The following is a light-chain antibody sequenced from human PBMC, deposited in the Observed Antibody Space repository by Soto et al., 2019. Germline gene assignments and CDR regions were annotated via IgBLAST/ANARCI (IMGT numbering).Light chain of an antibody. CDR1: HDISNY. V-gene: IGKV1-27*01. J-gene: IGKJ5*01. CDR2: AAS. Sequence: DIQMTQAPSSLASSVGDRVTITCRASHDISNYLAWYQQKPGNVPKLLIYAASTLQSGVPSRFSGSGSGTYFTLTISSLQPDDVAPYYCPKYNRAPCPFGQGTRLKI. CDR3: PKYNRAPCP.